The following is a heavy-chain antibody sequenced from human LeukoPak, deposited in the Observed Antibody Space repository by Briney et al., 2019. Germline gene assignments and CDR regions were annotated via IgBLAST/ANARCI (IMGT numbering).Heavy chain of an antibody. CDR1: GFTVSSNY. J-gene: IGHJ4*02. CDR2: IYSGGST. V-gene: IGHV3-53*01. D-gene: IGHD4-23*01. Sequence: GGSLRPSCAASGFTVSSNYMSWVRQAPGKGLEWVSVIYSGGSTYYADSVKGRFTISRDNSKNTLYLQMNSLRAEDTAVYYCASHKADYGGKNDYWGQGTLVTVSS. CDR3: ASHKADYGGKNDY.